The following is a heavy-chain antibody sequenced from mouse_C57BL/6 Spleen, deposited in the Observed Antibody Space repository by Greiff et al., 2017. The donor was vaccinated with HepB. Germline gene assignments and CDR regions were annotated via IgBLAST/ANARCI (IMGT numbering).Heavy chain of an antibody. CDR3: ARRGLLHWYFDV. V-gene: IGHV5-15*01. D-gene: IGHD2-3*01. Sequence: EVMLVESGGGLVQPGGSLKLSCAASGFTFSDYGMAWVRQAPRKGPEWVAFISNLAYSIYYADTVTGRFTISRENAKNTLYLEMSSLRSEDTAMYYCARRGLLHWYFDVWGTGTTVTVSS. CDR2: ISNLAYSI. CDR1: GFTFSDYG. J-gene: IGHJ1*03.